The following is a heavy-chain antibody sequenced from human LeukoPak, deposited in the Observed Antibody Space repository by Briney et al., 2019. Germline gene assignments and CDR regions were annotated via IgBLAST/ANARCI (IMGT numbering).Heavy chain of an antibody. CDR3: ARDLYDSSGYYSVSGDY. J-gene: IGHJ4*02. D-gene: IGHD3-22*01. V-gene: IGHV3-30-3*01. CDR1: GFTFSSYA. CDR2: ISYDGSNK. Sequence: GGSLRLSCAASGFTFSSYAMHWVRQAPGKGLEWVAVISYDGSNKYYADSVKGRFTISRYNSKNTLYLQMNSLRAEDTAVYYCARDLYDSSGYYSVSGDYWGQGTLVTVSS.